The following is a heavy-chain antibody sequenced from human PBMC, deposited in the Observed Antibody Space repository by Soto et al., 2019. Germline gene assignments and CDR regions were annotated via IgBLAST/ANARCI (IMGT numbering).Heavy chain of an antibody. D-gene: IGHD3-3*02. Sequence: PGGSLRLSCAASGFTFSSYAMHWVRQAPGKGLEWVAVISYDGSNKYYADSVKGRFTISRDNSKNTLYLQMNSLRAEDTAVYYCAHFSGHWGQGTLVTVSS. CDR1: GFTFSSYA. J-gene: IGHJ4*02. CDR3: AHFSGH. CDR2: ISYDGSNK. V-gene: IGHV3-30-3*01.